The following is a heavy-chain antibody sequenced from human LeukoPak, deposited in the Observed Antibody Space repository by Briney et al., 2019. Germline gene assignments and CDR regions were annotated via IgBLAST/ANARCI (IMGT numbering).Heavy chain of an antibody. J-gene: IGHJ4*02. Sequence: PGGSLRLSCAASGFTFSSYGMHWVRQAPGKGLEWVAVISYDGSNKYYADSVKGRFTISRDNSKNTLYLQMSSLRAEDTAVYYCAKGQLKVVADVDYWGQGTLVTVSS. CDR2: ISYDGSNK. D-gene: IGHD3-22*01. CDR3: AKGQLKVVADVDY. CDR1: GFTFSSYG. V-gene: IGHV3-30*18.